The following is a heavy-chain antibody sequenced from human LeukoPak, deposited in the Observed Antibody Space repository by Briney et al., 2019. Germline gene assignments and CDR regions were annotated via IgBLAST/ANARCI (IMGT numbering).Heavy chain of an antibody. CDR2: INHSGST. V-gene: IGHV4-34*01. D-gene: IGHD2-2*01. Sequence: SETLSLTCAVYGGSFSGYYWSWIRQPPGKGLEWIGEINHSGSTNYNPSLKSRVTISVDTSKNQFSLKLSSVTAADTAVYYCARADIVVVPAAPAVYGMDVWGRGTTVTVSS. CDR3: ARADIVVVPAAPAVYGMDV. J-gene: IGHJ6*02. CDR1: GGSFSGYY.